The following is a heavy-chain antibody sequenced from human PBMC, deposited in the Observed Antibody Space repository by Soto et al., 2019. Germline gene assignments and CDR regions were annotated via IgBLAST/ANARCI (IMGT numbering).Heavy chain of an antibody. CDR3: TFGPVVISALDH. CDR2: MSYDGSDT. D-gene: IGHD2-21*01. J-gene: IGHJ4*02. Sequence: WVSLRLSCSVSGFIFSNNGMHWVRQTPGKGLEWVALMSYDGSDTFYADSVKGRFTISRDNSKNTLFLHISNLRAEDTAMYYCTFGPVVISALDHGGQETLETVSS. V-gene: IGHV3-30*03. CDR1: GFIFSNNG.